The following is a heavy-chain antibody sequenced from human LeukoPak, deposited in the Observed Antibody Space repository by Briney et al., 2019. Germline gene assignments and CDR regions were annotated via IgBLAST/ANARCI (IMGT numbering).Heavy chain of an antibody. D-gene: IGHD2-15*01. Sequence: ASVKVSCKASGYTFSDYYMHWVRQAPGQGLEWMGIINPSGGITTYAQKFQGRVTMTRDTSTSTVYMELSSLRSEDTAVYYCARDRLVVVAARAEKYYYSGMDVWGQGTTVTVSS. CDR1: GYTFSDYY. V-gene: IGHV1-46*01. CDR2: INPSGGIT. J-gene: IGHJ6*02. CDR3: ARDRLVVVAARAEKYYYSGMDV.